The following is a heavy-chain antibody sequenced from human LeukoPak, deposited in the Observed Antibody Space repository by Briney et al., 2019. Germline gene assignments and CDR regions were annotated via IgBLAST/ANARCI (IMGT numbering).Heavy chain of an antibody. CDR2: IKQDGSEK. Sequence: GGSLRLSCAASGFTFTTYWMGWVRQAPGKGLEWVANIKQDGSEKYYVDSVKGRFTISRDNVKNSLYLQMNSLRAEDTAVYYCARGHTAVTRHFDFWGQGTLVTVSS. D-gene: IGHD4-17*01. V-gene: IGHV3-7*01. J-gene: IGHJ4*02. CDR3: ARGHTAVTRHFDF. CDR1: GFTFTTYW.